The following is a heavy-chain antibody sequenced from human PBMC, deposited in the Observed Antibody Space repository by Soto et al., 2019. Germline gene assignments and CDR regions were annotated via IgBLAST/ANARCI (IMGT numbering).Heavy chain of an antibody. V-gene: IGHV4-59*01. D-gene: IGHD6-6*01. CDR1: GVSISSSY. Sequence: WGTLSLTCTVSGVSISSSYLSWVRQPPGKGLEWIGYIFHSGSSNYNHSLKSRITISVDTSKNQYSLNLSSLPTADTAVYCCARGGDLYSSTSSEVGGIDYWGQGTLVTVSS. CDR3: ARGGDLYSSTSSEVGGIDY. J-gene: IGHJ4*02. CDR2: IFHSGSS.